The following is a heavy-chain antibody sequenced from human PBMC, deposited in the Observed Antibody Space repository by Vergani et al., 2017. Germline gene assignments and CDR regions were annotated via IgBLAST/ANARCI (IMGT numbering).Heavy chain of an antibody. Sequence: EVQLVESGGGVVQPGGSLRLSCAASGFTFDDYAMHWVRQAPGKGLEWVSAISGSGGSTYYADSVKGRFTISRDNSKNTLYLQINSLRAEDTAVYYCAKDGTSQRYYDILTGYYLDYWGQGTLVTVSS. CDR1: GFTFDDYA. CDR3: AKDGTSQRYYDILTGYYLDY. J-gene: IGHJ4*02. D-gene: IGHD3-9*01. CDR2: ISGSGGST. V-gene: IGHV3-23*04.